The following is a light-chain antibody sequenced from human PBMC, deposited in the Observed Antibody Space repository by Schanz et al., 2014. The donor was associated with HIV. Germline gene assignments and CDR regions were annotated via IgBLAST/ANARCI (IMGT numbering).Light chain of an antibody. CDR2: ETS. CDR3: SSYTSSSTLV. V-gene: IGLV2-14*02. Sequence: QSALTQPASVSGSLGQSITISCTGTNSDVGSFNLVSWYQQHPGKAPKLMIYETSERPSGVSDRFSGSKSGNTASLTISGLQAEDEADYYCSSYTSSSTLVFGGGTKLTVL. J-gene: IGLJ3*02. CDR1: NSDVGSFNL.